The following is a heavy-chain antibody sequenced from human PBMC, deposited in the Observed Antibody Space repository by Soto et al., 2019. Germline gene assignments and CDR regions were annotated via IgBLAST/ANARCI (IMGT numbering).Heavy chain of an antibody. J-gene: IGHJ4*02. CDR2: TYYRSKWYN. Sequence: SQTLSLTCAISGDSVSSNSAAWNWIRQSPSRGLEWLGRTYYRSKWYNDYAVSVKSRITINPDTSKNQFSLQLNSVTPEDTAVYYCARGPKDLIAVAGTSTYYFDYWGQGTLVTVSS. CDR3: ARGPKDLIAVAGTSTYYFDY. V-gene: IGHV6-1*01. CDR1: GDSVSSNSAA. D-gene: IGHD6-19*01.